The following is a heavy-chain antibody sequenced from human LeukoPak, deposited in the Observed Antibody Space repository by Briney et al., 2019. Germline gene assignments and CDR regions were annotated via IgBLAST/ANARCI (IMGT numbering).Heavy chain of an antibody. Sequence: GGSLRLSCAASGFTFSSYSMNWVRQAPGKGLEWVSSISSSRSYIYYADSVKGRFTISRDNAKNSLYLQMNSLRAEDTAVYYCATGSPHYYDMLTGYYTDYWGQGTLVTVSS. J-gene: IGHJ4*02. CDR2: ISSSRSYI. D-gene: IGHD3-9*01. V-gene: IGHV3-21*01. CDR1: GFTFSSYS. CDR3: ATGSPHYYDMLTGYYTDY.